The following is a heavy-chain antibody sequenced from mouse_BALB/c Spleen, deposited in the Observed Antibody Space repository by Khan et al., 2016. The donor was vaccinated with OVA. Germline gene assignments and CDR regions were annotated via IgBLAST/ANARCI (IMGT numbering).Heavy chain of an antibody. V-gene: IGHV1-5*01. CDR2: IYPGNNDT. D-gene: IGHD1-1*01. Sequence: VQLKQSGTVLARPGTSVRMSCKASGYIFTDYLMHWVKQRPGQGLEWIGSIYPGNNDTNYNQKFKDKAKLTSVPSASTAYMDFSSLTNEDSSVFCCARAGYGAFAFWGLGTLVTVSA. CDR3: ARAGYGAFAF. J-gene: IGHJ3*01. CDR1: GYIFTDYL.